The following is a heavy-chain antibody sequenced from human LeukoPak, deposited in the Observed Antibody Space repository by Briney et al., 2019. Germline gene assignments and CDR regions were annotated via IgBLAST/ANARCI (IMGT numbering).Heavy chain of an antibody. V-gene: IGHV4-39*07. CDR2: IYYSGST. D-gene: IGHD2-15*01. CDR3: ARDPRYCSGGSCY. Sequence: SETLSLTCTVSGGSISSSSYYWGWIRQPPGKGLEWIGSIYYSGSTYYNPSLKSRVTMSVDTSKNQFSLKLSSVTAADTAVYYCARDPRYCSGGSCYWGQGTLVTVSS. CDR1: GGSISSSSYY. J-gene: IGHJ4*02.